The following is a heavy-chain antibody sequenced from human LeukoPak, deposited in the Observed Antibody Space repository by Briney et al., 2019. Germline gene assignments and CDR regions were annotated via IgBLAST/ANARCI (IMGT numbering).Heavy chain of an antibody. CDR3: ARRLSNTGFDI. Sequence: PSETLSLTCTVSGDSISSYYWSWIRQPPGKGLEWIGYIYNSRSTNYNPSLKSRVTISVDTSKNQLSLRLSSVTAADTAVYYCARRLSNTGFDIWGQGTMVSASS. CDR1: GDSISSYY. CDR2: IYNSRST. J-gene: IGHJ3*02. D-gene: IGHD2/OR15-2a*01. V-gene: IGHV4-59*08.